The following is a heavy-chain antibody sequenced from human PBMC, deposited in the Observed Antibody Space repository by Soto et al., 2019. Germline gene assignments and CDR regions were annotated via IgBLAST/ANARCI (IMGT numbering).Heavy chain of an antibody. Sequence: GGSLRLSCAASGFSFTTYAMHWVRQAPGKGLEWVAVISDDGSIKYYADSVKGRFTISRDNSKNTFYLQMHSLRGDDTALYYFVWTIETPTSSPDYWGQGTLVT. J-gene: IGHJ4*02. CDR2: ISDDGSIK. CDR1: GFSFTTYA. CDR3: VWTIETPTSSPDY. D-gene: IGHD3-9*01. V-gene: IGHV3-30-3*01.